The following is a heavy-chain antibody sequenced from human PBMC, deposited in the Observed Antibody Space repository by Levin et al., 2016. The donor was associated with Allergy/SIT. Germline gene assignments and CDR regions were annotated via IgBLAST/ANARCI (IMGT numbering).Heavy chain of an antibody. D-gene: IGHD3-22*01. V-gene: IGHV1-18*01. J-gene: IGHJ6*02. CDR3: AREEQDSSGYYDYYYYYGMDV. CDR1: GGTFSSYG. Sequence: ASVKVSCKASGGTFSSYGISWVRQAPGQGLEWMGWISAYNGNTNYAQKLQGRVTMTTDTSTSTAYMELRSLRSDDTAVYYCAREEQDSSGYYDYYYYYGMDVWGQGTTVTVSS. CDR2: ISAYNGNT.